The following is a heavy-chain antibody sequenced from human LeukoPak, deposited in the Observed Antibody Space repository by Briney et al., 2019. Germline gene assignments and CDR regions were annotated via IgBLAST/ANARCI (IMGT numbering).Heavy chain of an antibody. CDR1: GFTFRDFA. Sequence: GGSLRLSCAASGFTFRDFAMHWVRQAPGKGLEWVAVISYDGTDQYYADSVKGRFTISRDSSKNTLYLQMNSLRTEDTAVYYCASRDYWGQGTLVTVSS. CDR2: ISYDGTDQ. J-gene: IGHJ4*02. V-gene: IGHV3-30*03. CDR3: ASRDY.